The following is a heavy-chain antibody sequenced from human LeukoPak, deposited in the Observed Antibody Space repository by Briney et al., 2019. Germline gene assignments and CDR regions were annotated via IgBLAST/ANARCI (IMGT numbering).Heavy chain of an antibody. CDR1: GVTFDDYA. CDR3: AKDISWMVVTPSASDI. V-gene: IGHV3-43*02. CDR2: IGGGGGST. D-gene: IGHD4-23*01. J-gene: IGHJ3*02. Sequence: GGSLRLSCAASGVTFDDYAMHWVRQAPGKGLEWVSLIGGGGGSTYYADSVKGRFTISRDNSKNSLYLQMNSLRTEDTALYYCAKDISWMVVTPSASDIWGQGTMVTVSS.